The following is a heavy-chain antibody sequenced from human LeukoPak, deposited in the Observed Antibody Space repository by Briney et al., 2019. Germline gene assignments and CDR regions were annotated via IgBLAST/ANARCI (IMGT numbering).Heavy chain of an antibody. V-gene: IGHV3-30*03. CDR1: GFTFSSYG. Sequence: QAGRSLRLSCAASGFTFSSYGMHWVRQAPGKGREWVAVISYDGSNKYYADSVKGRFTISRDNSKNTLYLQMDSLRAEDTAVYYCARDYYDSSGYYWGFYYYYMDVWGKGTTVTVSS. D-gene: IGHD3-22*01. CDR3: ARDYYDSSGYYWGFYYYYMDV. J-gene: IGHJ6*03. CDR2: ISYDGSNK.